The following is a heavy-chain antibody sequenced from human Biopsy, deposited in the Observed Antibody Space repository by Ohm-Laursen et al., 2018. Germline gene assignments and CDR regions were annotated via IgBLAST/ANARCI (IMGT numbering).Heavy chain of an antibody. CDR2: ISSSGNFM. CDR3: ARIFLVGVTPGYGMDV. J-gene: IGHJ6*02. D-gene: IGHD1-26*01. Sequence: SLRLSCTASGFTFSPYTMTWVRQAPGKGLEWASSISSSGNFMYYTDSVKGRFTISRDNAKNSLYLQMNSLRAEDTALYYCARIFLVGVTPGYGMDVWGQGTTVTVSS. CDR1: GFTFSPYT. V-gene: IGHV3-21*01.